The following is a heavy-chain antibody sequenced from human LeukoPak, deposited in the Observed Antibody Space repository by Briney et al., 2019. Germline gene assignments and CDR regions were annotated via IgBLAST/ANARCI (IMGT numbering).Heavy chain of an antibody. Sequence: PSETLSLTCAVSGGSISSSNWWSWVRQPPGKGLEWIGEIYHSGSTNYNPSLKSRVTISVDKSKNQFSLKLSSVTAADTAVYYCARRFLEWLPPPLYYYYYYMDVWGKGTTVTVSS. CDR1: GGSISSSNW. D-gene: IGHD3-3*01. V-gene: IGHV4-4*02. CDR2: IYHSGST. CDR3: ARRFLEWLPPPLYYYYYYMDV. J-gene: IGHJ6*03.